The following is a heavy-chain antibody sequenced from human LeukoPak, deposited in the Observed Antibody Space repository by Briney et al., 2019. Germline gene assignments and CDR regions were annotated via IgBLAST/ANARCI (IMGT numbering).Heavy chain of an antibody. CDR3: ARDLHPEYCSSTSCPDDAFDI. CDR1: GGTFSSYA. CDR2: IIPIFGTA. J-gene: IGHJ3*02. Sequence: ASVKVSCKASGGTFSSYAISWVRQAPGQGLEWMGGIIPIFGTANCAQKFQGRVTITADESTSTAYMELSSLRSEDTAVYYCARDLHPEYCSSTSCPDDAFDIWGQGTMVTVSS. V-gene: IGHV1-69*13. D-gene: IGHD2-2*01.